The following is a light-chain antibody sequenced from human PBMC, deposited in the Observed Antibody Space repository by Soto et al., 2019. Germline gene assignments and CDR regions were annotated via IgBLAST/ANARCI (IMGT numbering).Light chain of an antibody. J-gene: IGKJ1*01. CDR2: DAS. Sequence: EIVLTQSPGTLSLSPGERATLSCRASQSVSSSYLAWYQQRPGQAPRLLTYDASSRATGIPDRFSGSGSGTDFTLTISRLEPVDFAVYYCQQFGSSRWTFGQGTKVEI. V-gene: IGKV3-20*01. CDR1: QSVSSSY. CDR3: QQFGSSRWT.